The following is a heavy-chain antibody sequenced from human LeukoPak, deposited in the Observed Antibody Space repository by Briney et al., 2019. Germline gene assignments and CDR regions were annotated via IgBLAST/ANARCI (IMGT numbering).Heavy chain of an antibody. D-gene: IGHD3-16*02. V-gene: IGHV3-7*01. J-gene: IGHJ4*02. CDR3: ARVMAARSFYFDH. CDR1: GFTFGTYW. Sequence: PGGSLRLSCAASGFTFGTYWMSWVRQAPGKGLEWVANINQDGSERYLADSLKGRFTVSRDNAKKSLYLDMKSLRAGDTAVYYCARVMAARSFYFDHWGQGTLVTVSS. CDR2: INQDGSER.